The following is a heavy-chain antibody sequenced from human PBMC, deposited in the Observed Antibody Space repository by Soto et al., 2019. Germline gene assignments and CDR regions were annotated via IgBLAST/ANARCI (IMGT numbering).Heavy chain of an antibody. CDR2: ISSNSDTI. V-gene: IGHV3-9*02. CDR3: AKDMKWGGMTTIHYFDS. D-gene: IGHD4-17*01. J-gene: IGHJ4*02. CDR1: GFTAGDYA. Sequence: PGGSLRLSCVASGFTAGDYAIHWGRQAPGKGLEWVSGISSNSDTIDYADSVKGRFTISRDNAKNSLFLQMNSLRPEDTALYYCAKDMKWGGMTTIHYFDSWGQGTLVTVSS.